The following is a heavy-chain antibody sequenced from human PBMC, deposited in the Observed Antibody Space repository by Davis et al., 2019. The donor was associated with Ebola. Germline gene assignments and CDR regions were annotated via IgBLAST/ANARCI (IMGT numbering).Heavy chain of an antibody. J-gene: IGHJ4*02. CDR1: GFTFSNYD. CDR3: AKSHCSGGSCPYYFDF. CDR2: IGTAGDT. V-gene: IGHV3-13*01. D-gene: IGHD2-15*01. Sequence: GGSLRLSCEASGFTFSNYDMHWVRQVTGKGLEWVSAIGTAGDTYYPGSVKGRFTISRENAKNSLYLQMNSLRAGDTAAYYCAKSHCSGGSCPYYFDFWGQGTQVTVSS.